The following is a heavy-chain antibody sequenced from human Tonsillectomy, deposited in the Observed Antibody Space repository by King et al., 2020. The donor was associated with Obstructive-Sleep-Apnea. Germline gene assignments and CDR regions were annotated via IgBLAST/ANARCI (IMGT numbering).Heavy chain of an antibody. D-gene: IGHD3-10*02. CDR3: ATQGGLFGELFLGPVP. J-gene: IGHJ5*02. V-gene: IGHV3-9*01. CDR1: GFTFDDYA. Sequence: VQLVESGGGLVQPGRSLRLSCAASGFTFDDYAMHWVRQAPGKGLEWVSGISWNSGSIGYADSVKGRFTISRDNAKNSLYLQMNSLRAEDTALYYCATQGGLFGELFLGPVPWGQGTLVTVSS. CDR2: ISWNSGSI.